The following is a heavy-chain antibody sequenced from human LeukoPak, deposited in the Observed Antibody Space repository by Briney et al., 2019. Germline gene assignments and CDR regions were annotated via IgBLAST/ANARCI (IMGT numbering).Heavy chain of an antibody. Sequence: ASVKVSCKTSGYPFTTWEINWVRQAAGQGLEWMGWVHPNSGDTVYAQRFQGRVTMTRDTSTSTVYMELRGLRYDDTAVYFCARGPRNDPWGQGTLVTVSS. CDR3: ARGPRNDP. V-gene: IGHV1-8*01. CDR2: VHPNSGDT. CDR1: GYPFTTWE. J-gene: IGHJ5*02. D-gene: IGHD1-14*01.